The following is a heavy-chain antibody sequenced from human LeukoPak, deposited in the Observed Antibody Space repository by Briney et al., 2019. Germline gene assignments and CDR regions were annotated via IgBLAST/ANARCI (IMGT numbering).Heavy chain of an antibody. V-gene: IGHV3-21*01. J-gene: IGHJ4*02. CDR2: ISSSSSYI. Sequence: GGSLRLSCAASGFTFSSYSMNWVRQAPGKGLEWVSSISSSSSYIYYADSVKGRFTISRDNAKNSLYLQMNSLRADDTAVYYCARLHYDVLTGPFDYWGQGTLVTVSS. CDR1: GFTFSSYS. D-gene: IGHD3-9*01. CDR3: ARLHYDVLTGPFDY.